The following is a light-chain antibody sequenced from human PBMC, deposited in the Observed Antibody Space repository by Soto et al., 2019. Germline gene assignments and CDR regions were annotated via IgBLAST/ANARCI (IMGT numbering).Light chain of an antibody. J-gene: IGKJ1*01. Sequence: EIVMTQSPATLSVSPGEGATLSCRASQSISRNLAWYQQKPGQAPRLLISEASTRATGVPARFSGSGSGTEFTLTISSLQSEDVAVYYCQHYYDIPPTFGQGTKVEIK. CDR3: QHYYDIPPT. CDR1: QSISRN. V-gene: IGKV3-15*01. CDR2: EAS.